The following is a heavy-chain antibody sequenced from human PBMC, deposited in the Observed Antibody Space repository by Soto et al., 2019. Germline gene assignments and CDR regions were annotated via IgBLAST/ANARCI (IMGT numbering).Heavy chain of an antibody. D-gene: IGHD6-19*01. CDR2: ISSTSKYI. Sequence: EVQLVESGGGLVKPGGSLRVSCAASGFTFSNYSMNWVRQAPGKGLEWVSSISSTSKYIYYADSVKGRFTISRDNAEKSLYLQMNSLRAEDTAVYYRARGLSSGWFDYWGQGTLVTVSA. J-gene: IGHJ5*01. V-gene: IGHV3-21*01. CDR1: GFTFSNYS. CDR3: ARGLSSGWFDY.